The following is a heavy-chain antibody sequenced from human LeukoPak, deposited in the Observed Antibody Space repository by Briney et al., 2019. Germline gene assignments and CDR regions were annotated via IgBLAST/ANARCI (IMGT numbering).Heavy chain of an antibody. V-gene: IGHV4-34*01. D-gene: IGHD2-15*01. CDR2: INHSGST. Sequence: SETLSLTCAVYGGSFSGYYWSWIRQPPGKGLEWIGEINHSGSTNYNPSLKSRVTRSVDTSKNQFSLKLSSVTAADTAVYYCAGSEYQYCSGGSCPFNWGQGTLVTVSS. J-gene: IGHJ4*02. CDR1: GGSFSGYY. CDR3: AGSEYQYCSGGSCPFN.